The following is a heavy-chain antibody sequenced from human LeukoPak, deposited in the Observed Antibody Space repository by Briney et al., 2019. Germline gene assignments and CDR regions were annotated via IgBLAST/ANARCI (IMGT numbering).Heavy chain of an antibody. CDR1: GGSISSYY. V-gene: IGHV4-59*12. D-gene: IGHD6-13*01. J-gene: IGHJ4*02. CDR2: IYYSGST. CDR3: ARDILATSIAAPYY. Sequence: SETLSLTCTVSGGSISSYYWSWIRQPPGKGLEWIGYIYYSGSTNYNLSLKSRVTISVDTSKNQFSLRLSSVNAADTAVYYCARDILATSIAAPYYWGQGTLVTVSS.